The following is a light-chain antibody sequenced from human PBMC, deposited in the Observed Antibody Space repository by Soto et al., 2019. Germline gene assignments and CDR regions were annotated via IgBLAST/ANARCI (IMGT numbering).Light chain of an antibody. V-gene: IGLV2-23*01. CDR3: CSFAGSNSWV. Sequence: QSVLTQPASVSGSPGQSIAISCTGTSSDVGTYDLVSWYQHHPGAAPKLIIYEATRRPSGISNRFSGSKSGNTASLTISGLQAEDEADYYCCSFAGSNSWVFGGGTKLTVL. J-gene: IGLJ3*02. CDR2: EAT. CDR1: SSDVGTYDL.